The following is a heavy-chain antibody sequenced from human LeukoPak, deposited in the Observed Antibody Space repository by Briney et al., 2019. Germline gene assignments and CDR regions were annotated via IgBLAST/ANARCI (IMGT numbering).Heavy chain of an antibody. D-gene: IGHD1-14*01. CDR1: GFTVSSNY. Sequence: GGSLILSCAASGFTVSSNYMTWVRQAPGKGLEWVSVIYSDGSTYYADSVKGRFTISRDSSKNTLYLQMNSLRAEDTAVYYCARAPQVSCWGQGALVTVSS. CDR2: IYSDGST. CDR3: ARAPQVSC. V-gene: IGHV3-53*01. J-gene: IGHJ4*02.